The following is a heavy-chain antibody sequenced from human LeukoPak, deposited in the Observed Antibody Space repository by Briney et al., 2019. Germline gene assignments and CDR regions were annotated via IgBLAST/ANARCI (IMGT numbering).Heavy chain of an antibody. CDR3: ARELNIVTTTQYYFDY. V-gene: IGHV3-30*02. CDR1: GFTFRTYG. CDR2: IRYDGSDK. D-gene: IGHD5-12*01. J-gene: IGHJ4*02. Sequence: GGSLRLSCAASGFTFRTYGMHWVRQAPGKGLEWVASIRYDGSDKYYADAVKGRFTISRDNSKNTLYLQMNSLRAEDTAVYYCARELNIVTTTQYYFDYWGQGTLVTVSS.